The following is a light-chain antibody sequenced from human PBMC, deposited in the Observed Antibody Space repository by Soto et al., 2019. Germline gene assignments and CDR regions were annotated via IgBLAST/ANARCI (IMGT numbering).Light chain of an antibody. J-gene: IGKJ4*01. CDR1: QSVLYSSNNRHY. CDR3: QQSYSTPT. V-gene: IGKV4-1*01. Sequence: DIVMTQSPDSLAVSLGERATINCKSSQSVLYSSNNRHYLAWYQQKPGQPPKLLIYWASTRESGVPDRFSGSGSGTDFTLTISSLQAEDEAVYYCQQSYSTPTFGGGTKVAI. CDR2: WAS.